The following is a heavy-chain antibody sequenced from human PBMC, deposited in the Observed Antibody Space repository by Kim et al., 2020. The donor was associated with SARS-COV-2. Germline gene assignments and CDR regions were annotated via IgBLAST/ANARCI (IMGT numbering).Heavy chain of an antibody. V-gene: IGHV4-39*01. CDR2: IYYSGST. CDR1: GGSISSSSYY. D-gene: IGHD3-10*01. CDR3: ASDPGMVRGGGDY. J-gene: IGHJ4*02. Sequence: SETLSLTCTVSGGSISSSSYYWGWIRQPPGKGLEWIGSIYYSGSTYYNPSLKSRVTISVDTSKNQFSLKLSSVTAADTAVYYCASDPGMVRGGGDYWGQGTLVTVSS.